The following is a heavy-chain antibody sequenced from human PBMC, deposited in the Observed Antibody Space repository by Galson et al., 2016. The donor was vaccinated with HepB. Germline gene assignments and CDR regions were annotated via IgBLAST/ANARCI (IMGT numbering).Heavy chain of an antibody. J-gene: IGHJ4*02. CDR2: IGSAGDT. CDR3: ARATAMGQPHFDY. Sequence: SRRLSCEASGFTVSSYDMHWVRQATGKSLEWVSTIGSAGDTYYPGSVKGRFTISRENATYSLYLQMNSLRAKDTAVYYCARATAMGQPHFDYWGQGTLVTVSS. V-gene: IGHV3-13*01. D-gene: IGHD5-18*01. CDR1: GFTVSSYD.